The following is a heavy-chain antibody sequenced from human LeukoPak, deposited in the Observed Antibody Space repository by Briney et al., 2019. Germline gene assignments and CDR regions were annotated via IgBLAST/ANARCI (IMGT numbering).Heavy chain of an antibody. V-gene: IGHV4-59*01. CDR3: ARDRGRGWFDP. CDR2: IYYSGST. J-gene: IGHJ5*02. CDR1: GGSISSYY. Sequence: SETLSLTCTVSGGSISSYYWSWIRQPPGKGLEWIGYIYYSGSTNYNPSLKRRVTISVDTSKNQFSLKLSSVTAADTAVYYCARDRGRGWFDPWGQGTLVTVSS. D-gene: IGHD3-16*01.